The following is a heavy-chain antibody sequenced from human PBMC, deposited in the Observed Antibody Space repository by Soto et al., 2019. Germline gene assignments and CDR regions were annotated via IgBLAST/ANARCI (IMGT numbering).Heavy chain of an antibody. CDR2: IVPIVDTS. D-gene: IGHD5-12*01. CDR1: GGTFSSYA. Sequence: QVQLVQSGAAVRQPASSVKVSCKTSGGTFSSYAISWVRQAPGQGLEWMGGIVPIVDTSTYAQKYQGRVTITADEYKSTVYMELSSLRSDDTAVYYCVRVVAIPGYPDNWGQGTLVTVSS. V-gene: IGHV1-69*12. J-gene: IGHJ4*02. CDR3: VRVVAIPGYPDN.